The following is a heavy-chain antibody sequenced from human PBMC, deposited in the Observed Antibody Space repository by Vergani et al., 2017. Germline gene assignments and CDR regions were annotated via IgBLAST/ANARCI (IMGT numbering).Heavy chain of an antibody. CDR2: IYYSGST. CDR3: ARGFDPIVVVINDPNDAFDI. J-gene: IGHJ3*02. Sequence: QVQLQESGPGLVKPSETLSLTCTVSGGSISSYYWSWIRQPPGKGLEWIGYIYYSGSTNYNPSLKSRVTLSVDTSKNQFSLKLSSVTAADTAVYYCARGFDPIVVVINDPNDAFDIWGQGTMVTVSS. CDR1: GGSISSYY. V-gene: IGHV4-59*01. D-gene: IGHD3-22*01.